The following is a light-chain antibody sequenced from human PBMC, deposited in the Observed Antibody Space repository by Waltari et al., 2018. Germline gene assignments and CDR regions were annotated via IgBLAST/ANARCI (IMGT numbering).Light chain of an antibody. J-gene: IGLJ2*01. CDR3: ASWDDNLSGAV. V-gene: IGLV1-47*01. Sequence: QSVLTQPPSTSGTPGQRVTIYCSGSSPNIASNYVSWYQQFPGTAPKLLIYRNDQRPSGVPDRFSGSKFGTSTSLAISGLRSDDEADYFCASWDDNLSGAVFGGGTRLTVL. CDR1: SPNIASNY. CDR2: RND.